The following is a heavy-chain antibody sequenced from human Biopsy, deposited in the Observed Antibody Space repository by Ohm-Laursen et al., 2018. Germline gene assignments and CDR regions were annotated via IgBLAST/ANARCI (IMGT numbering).Heavy chain of an antibody. J-gene: IGHJ6*02. D-gene: IGHD3-10*01. Sequence: SLRLSCTASGFTFNNYGMQWVRQAPGKGLEWVAFIFYDGSNTYYADSVKGRFTISRDNSRDTLYLQMSSLRAEDTAVYFCASLGLVWFGELLSVPFGMDVWGQGTTATVSS. CDR1: GFTFNNYG. CDR3: ASLGLVWFGELLSVPFGMDV. CDR2: IFYDGSNT. V-gene: IGHV3-33*08.